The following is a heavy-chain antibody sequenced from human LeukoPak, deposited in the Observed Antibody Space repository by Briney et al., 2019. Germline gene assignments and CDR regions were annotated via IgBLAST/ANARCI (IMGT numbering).Heavy chain of an antibody. CDR1: GFTFDDYV. D-gene: IGHD6-13*01. CDR3: GKGEGSSWTMPNNYFAY. J-gene: IGHJ4*02. CDR2: ISWNSSSM. Sequence: GGSLRLSCTASGFTFDDYVMHWVRQTPGKGLEWVSGISWNSSSMVYADSVKGRFTISRDNAKNSLYLQMNSLRAEDTAFYYCGKGEGSSWTMPNNYFAYWGQRTLVTVSS. V-gene: IGHV3-9*01.